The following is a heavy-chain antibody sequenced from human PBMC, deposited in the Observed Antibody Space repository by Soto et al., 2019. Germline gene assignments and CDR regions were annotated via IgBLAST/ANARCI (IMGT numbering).Heavy chain of an antibody. Sequence: EVQLVESGGGLVQPGGSLRLSCVASGFTFSSYWMHWVRQTPGKGLMWVSRIDSDGSGTVYADSVQGRFTISRDNAKMTLYLQMNRLRAEDTAVYYCARSSVGYSNFGYWGQGTLVTVSS. J-gene: IGHJ4*02. CDR3: ARSSVGYSNFGY. CDR1: GFTFSSYW. V-gene: IGHV3-74*01. CDR2: IDSDGSGT. D-gene: IGHD3-22*01.